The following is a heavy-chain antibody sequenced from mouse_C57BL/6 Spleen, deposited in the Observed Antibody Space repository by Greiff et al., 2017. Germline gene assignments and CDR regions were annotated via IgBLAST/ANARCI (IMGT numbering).Heavy chain of an antibody. V-gene: IGHV1-69*01. CDR2: IDPSDSYT. J-gene: IGHJ1*03. CDR3: ARTCDGYYVDWYFDV. CDR1: GYTFTSYW. Sequence: VQLQQSGTVLARPGASVKMSCKTSGYTFTSYWMHWVKQRPGQGLEWIGEIDPSDSYTNYNQKFKGKSTLTVDKSSSTAYMQLSSLTSEDSAVYYCARTCDGYYVDWYFDVWGTGTTVTVSS. D-gene: IGHD2-3*01.